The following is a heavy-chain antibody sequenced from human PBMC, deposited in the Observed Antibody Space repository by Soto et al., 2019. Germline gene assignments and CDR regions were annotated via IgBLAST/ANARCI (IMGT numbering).Heavy chain of an antibody. J-gene: IGHJ4*02. Sequence: QVQLVQSGAEVKRPGSSVKVSCKASGGTFNNYALSWVRQAPGQGLEWVGGIIPIFNSANYAQKFQGRVTITADDSTSTAYMELRSLRPDDTAVYYCAREQAAAGDYWGQGTLVTVSS. D-gene: IGHD6-13*01. V-gene: IGHV1-69*01. CDR3: AREQAAAGDY. CDR1: GGTFNNYA. CDR2: IIPIFNSA.